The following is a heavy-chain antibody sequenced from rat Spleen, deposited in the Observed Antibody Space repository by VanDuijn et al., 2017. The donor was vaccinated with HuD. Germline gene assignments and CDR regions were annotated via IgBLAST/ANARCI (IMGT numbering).Heavy chain of an antibody. CDR3: ARSYVYYGLRHVMDA. D-gene: IGHD1-6*01. CDR2: ISYSGST. J-gene: IGHJ4*01. V-gene: IGHV3-1*01. Sequence: EVQLQESGPGLVKPSQSLSLTCSVTGYSITSNYWGWIRKFPGNKMEWMGYISYSGSTSYNPSLKSRISITRDTSKNQFFLQLNSVTTEDTATYYCARSYVYYGLRHVMDAWGQGASVTVSS. CDR1: GYSITSNY.